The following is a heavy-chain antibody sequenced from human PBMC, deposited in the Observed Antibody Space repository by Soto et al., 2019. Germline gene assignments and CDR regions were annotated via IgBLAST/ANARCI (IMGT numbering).Heavy chain of an antibody. CDR2: IYYSGST. CDR3: AREEVSSGWYDLRRSFDY. CDR1: GGSISSSSYY. J-gene: IGHJ4*02. V-gene: IGHV4-39*01. Sequence: TSETLSLTCTVSGGSISSSSYYWGWIRQPPGKGLEWIGSIYYSGSTYYNPSLKSRVTISVDTSKNQFSLKLSSVTAADTAVYYCAREEVSSGWYDLRRSFDYWGQGTLVTVSS. D-gene: IGHD6-19*01.